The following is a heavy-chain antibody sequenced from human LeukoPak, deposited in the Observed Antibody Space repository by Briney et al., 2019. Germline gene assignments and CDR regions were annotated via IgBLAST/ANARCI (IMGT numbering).Heavy chain of an antibody. CDR1: GGSFSAYY. Sequence: SETLSLTCAVYGGSFSAYYWSWIRQPPGKGLEWIGEINHSGSTNYNPSLKSRVTISVDTSKNQFSLRLSSVTAADTAVYYCASMYSSGWYFRDYWGQGTLVTVSS. J-gene: IGHJ4*02. CDR2: INHSGST. CDR3: ASMYSSGWYFRDY. V-gene: IGHV4-34*01. D-gene: IGHD6-19*01.